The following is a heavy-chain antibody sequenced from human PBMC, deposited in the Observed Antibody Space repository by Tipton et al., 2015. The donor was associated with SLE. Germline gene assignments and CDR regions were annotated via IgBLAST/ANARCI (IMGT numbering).Heavy chain of an antibody. CDR1: GASISDYY. D-gene: IGHD3-10*01. J-gene: IGHJ3*02. CDR3: ARLRGLLFAFDI. V-gene: IGHV4-4*07. Sequence: TLSLTCTVSGASISDYYWSWIRQPAGKGLEWIGRIFSSGTTNYNPSLKSRVTMSLDTSKNQFSLKLSSVTAADTAVYYCARLRGLLFAFDIWGQGTMVTVSS. CDR2: IFSSGTT.